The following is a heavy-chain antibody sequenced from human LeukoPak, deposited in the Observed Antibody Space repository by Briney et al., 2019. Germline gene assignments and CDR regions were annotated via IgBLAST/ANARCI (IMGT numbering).Heavy chain of an antibody. CDR1: GGTFSSYA. Sequence: GASVKVSCKASGGTFSSYAISWVRQAPGQGLEWMGGIIPIFGTANYAQKFQGRVTITADESTSTADMELSSLRSEDTAVYYCARDRFRFLESVDRWFDPWGQGTLVTVSS. CDR2: IIPIFGTA. CDR3: ARDRFRFLESVDRWFDP. D-gene: IGHD3-3*01. V-gene: IGHV1-69*13. J-gene: IGHJ5*02.